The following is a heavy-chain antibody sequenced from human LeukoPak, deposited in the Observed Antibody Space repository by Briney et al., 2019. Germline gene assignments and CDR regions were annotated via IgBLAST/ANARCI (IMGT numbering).Heavy chain of an antibody. D-gene: IGHD6-13*01. Sequence: SETLSLTCTVSGGSISSSSYYWGWIRQPPGKGLEWIGSIYYSGSTYYNPSLKSRVTISVDTSKSQFSLKLSSMTAADTAVYYCARDRGIAAVGDDAYDVWDQGTMVTVSS. CDR2: IYYSGST. V-gene: IGHV4-39*07. CDR1: GGSISSSSYY. J-gene: IGHJ3*01. CDR3: ARDRGIAAVGDDAYDV.